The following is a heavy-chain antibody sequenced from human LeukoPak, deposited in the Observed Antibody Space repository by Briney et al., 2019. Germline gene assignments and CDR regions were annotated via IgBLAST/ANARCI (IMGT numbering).Heavy chain of an antibody. Sequence: GASVTVSFKSSGYTFTIYGISWVRQAPGQGLEWMGWISAYNGNTNYAQKLQGRVTMTTDTSTSTAYMELRSLRSDDTAVYYCARGSGWYGENYYYYYMDVWGKGTTVTVSS. D-gene: IGHD6-19*01. CDR2: ISAYNGNT. V-gene: IGHV1-18*01. J-gene: IGHJ6*03. CDR1: GYTFTIYG. CDR3: ARGSGWYGENYYYYYMDV.